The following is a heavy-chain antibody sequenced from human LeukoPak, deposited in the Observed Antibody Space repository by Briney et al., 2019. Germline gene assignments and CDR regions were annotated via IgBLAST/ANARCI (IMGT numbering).Heavy chain of an antibody. CDR1: GFTFSSYG. J-gene: IGHJ4*02. V-gene: IGHV3-30*18. CDR3: AKDTMVRGVKTSYYFDY. D-gene: IGHD3-10*01. Sequence: GGSLRLSCAASGFTFSSYGMHWVRQAPGKGLEWVAVISYDGSNKYYADSVKGRFTISRDNSKNTLYLQMNSLRAEDTAVYYCAKDTMVRGVKTSYYFDYWGQGTLVTVSS. CDR2: ISYDGSNK.